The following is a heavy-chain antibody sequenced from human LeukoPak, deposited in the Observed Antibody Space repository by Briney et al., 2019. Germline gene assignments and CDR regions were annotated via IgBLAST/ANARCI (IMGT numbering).Heavy chain of an antibody. V-gene: IGHV4-34*01. Sequence: SSETLSLTCAVCGGSFSGYYWSWIRQPPGKGLEWIGEINHSGSTNYNPSLKSRVTISVDTSKNQFSLKLSSVTAADTAVYYCASYYGDYSYWGQGTLVTVSS. J-gene: IGHJ4*02. CDR1: GGSFSGYY. D-gene: IGHD4-17*01. CDR2: INHSGST. CDR3: ASYYGDYSY.